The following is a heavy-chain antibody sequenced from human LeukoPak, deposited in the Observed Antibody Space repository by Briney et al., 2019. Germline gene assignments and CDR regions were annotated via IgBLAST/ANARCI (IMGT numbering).Heavy chain of an antibody. CDR1: GGSISSGSYY. J-gene: IGHJ4*02. D-gene: IGHD6-19*01. V-gene: IGHV4-61*02. CDR3: ARHKYSSGWYYFDY. CDR2: IYTSGST. Sequence: SQTLSLTCTVSGGSISSGSYYWSWIRQPAGKGLEWIGRIYTSGSTNYNPSLKSRVTISVDTSKNQFSLKLSSVTAADTAVYYCARHKYSSGWYYFDYWGQGTLVTVSS.